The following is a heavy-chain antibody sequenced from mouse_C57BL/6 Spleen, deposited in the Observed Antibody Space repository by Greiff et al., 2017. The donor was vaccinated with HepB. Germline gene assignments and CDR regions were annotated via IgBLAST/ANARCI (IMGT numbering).Heavy chain of an antibody. CDR1: GFSLTSYG. J-gene: IGHJ3*01. CDR3: ARGNGYYGWFAY. Sequence: QVQLQQSGPGLVQPSQSLSITCTVSGFSLTSYGVHWVRQSPGKGLEWLGVIWSGGSTDYNAAFISRLSISKDNPKSQVFFKMNSLQADDTAIYYCARGNGYYGWFAYWGQGTLVTVSA. CDR2: IWSGGST. V-gene: IGHV2-2*01. D-gene: IGHD2-3*01.